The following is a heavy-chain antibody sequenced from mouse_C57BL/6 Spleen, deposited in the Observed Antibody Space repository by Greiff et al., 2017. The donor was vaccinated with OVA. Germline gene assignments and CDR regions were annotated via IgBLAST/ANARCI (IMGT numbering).Heavy chain of an antibody. CDR2: INPSTGGT. V-gene: IGHV1-42*01. Sequence: DVQLQESGPELVKPGASVKISCKASGYSFTGYYMNWVKQSPEKSLEWIGEINPSTGGTTYNQKFKAKATLTVDKSSSTAYMQLKSLTSEDSAVYYCARGEGNYLDYWGQGTTLTVSS. J-gene: IGHJ2*01. CDR3: ARGEGNYLDY. CDR1: GYSFTGYY. D-gene: IGHD2-1*01.